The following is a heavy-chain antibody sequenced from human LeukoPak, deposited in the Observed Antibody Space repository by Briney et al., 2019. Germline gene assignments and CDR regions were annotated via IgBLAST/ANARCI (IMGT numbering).Heavy chain of an antibody. Sequence: GGSLTRSCAASGFTFITHSMNWVRQAPGKGLEWVSYINHDGNDIYYGESVKGRFTISRDNAKNSLYLQIHTLRAEDTAVYYCACDGTAVLPGDAFDIWSQGTMDTVSS. CDR3: ACDGTAVLPGDAFDI. CDR1: GFTFITHS. D-gene: IGHD6-19*01. J-gene: IGHJ3*02. V-gene: IGHV3-21*05. CDR2: INHDGNDI.